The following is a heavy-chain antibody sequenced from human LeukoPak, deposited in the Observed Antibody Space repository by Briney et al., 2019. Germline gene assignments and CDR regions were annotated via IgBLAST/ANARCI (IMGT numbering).Heavy chain of an antibody. CDR1: GYNFTSYW. CDR3: ARHRSRYYDSSGYYPNYYYYYGMDV. V-gene: IGHV5-51*01. D-gene: IGHD3-22*01. Sequence: GESLKISCKGSGYNFTSYWIGWVRQMPGKGLEWMGIIYPGDSDTRYSPSFQGQVTISADKSISTAYLQWSSLKASDTAMYYCARHRSRYYDSSGYYPNYYYYYGMDVWGQGTTVTVSS. J-gene: IGHJ6*02. CDR2: IYPGDSDT.